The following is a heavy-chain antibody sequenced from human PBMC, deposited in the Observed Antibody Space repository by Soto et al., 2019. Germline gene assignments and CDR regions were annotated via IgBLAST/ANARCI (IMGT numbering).Heavy chain of an antibody. Sequence: EVQLVESGGRLVQPGKSLRLSCAASGFTFDEYAMHWVRQVPGKGLEWVSGISANGGSIRYGDSVKGRFTISRDNAKNSLFLQMNSLSAEDTALYYCAKSGEPGVVAATSFDYWGQGTLVTVSS. D-gene: IGHD2-15*01. J-gene: IGHJ4*02. CDR2: ISANGGSI. V-gene: IGHV3-9*01. CDR1: GFTFDEYA. CDR3: AKSGEPGVVAATSFDY.